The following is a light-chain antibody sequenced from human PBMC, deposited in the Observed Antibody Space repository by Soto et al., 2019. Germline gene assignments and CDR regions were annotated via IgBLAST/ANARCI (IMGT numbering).Light chain of an antibody. CDR2: GAS. Sequence: EIVLTQSPGTLSLSPGERATLSCRARQSVSGSSLAWYQQKPGQAPRLLIYGASSRATGIPDRFSGSGSGTDFTLIISRLEPEDFAVYYGQQYGSSPLTFGRGTKVEIK. CDR3: QQYGSSPLT. J-gene: IGKJ4*01. CDR1: QSVSGSS. V-gene: IGKV3-20*01.